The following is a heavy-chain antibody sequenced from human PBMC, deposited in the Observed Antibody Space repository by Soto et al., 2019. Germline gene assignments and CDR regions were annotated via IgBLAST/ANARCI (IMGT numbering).Heavy chain of an antibody. V-gene: IGHV3-20*01. D-gene: IGHD6-13*01. CDR2: INWNGGST. J-gene: IGHJ3*02. CDR1: GFTFDDYG. Sequence: SGGSLRLSCAASGFTFDDYGMSWVRQAPGKGLEWVSGINWNGGSTGYADSVEGRFTISRDNAKNSLYLQMNSLRAEDTALYHCARAMIAAAGNDAFDIWRQVTIFPVS. CDR3: ARAMIAAAGNDAFDI.